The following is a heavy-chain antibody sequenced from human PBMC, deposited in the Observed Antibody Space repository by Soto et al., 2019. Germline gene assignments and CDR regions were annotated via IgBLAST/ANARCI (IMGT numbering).Heavy chain of an antibody. CDR1: GFTFSSYA. D-gene: IGHD6-19*01. Sequence: GGSLRLSCAASGFTFSSYAMSWVRQAPGKGLEWVSAISGSGGSTYYADSVKGRFTISRDNSKNTLYLQMNSLRAEDTAVYYCAKVGQGAQYSSGWYSEYFQHWGQGTLVTVSS. J-gene: IGHJ1*01. CDR2: ISGSGGST. CDR3: AKVGQGAQYSSGWYSEYFQH. V-gene: IGHV3-23*01.